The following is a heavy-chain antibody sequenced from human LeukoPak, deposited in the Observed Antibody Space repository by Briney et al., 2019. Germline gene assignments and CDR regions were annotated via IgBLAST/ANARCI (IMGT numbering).Heavy chain of an antibody. CDR2: INHSGST. Sequence: TSETLSLTCAVYGGSFSGFYWSWIRHSPGKGLEWIGEINHSGSTNYNPSLKSRVAISVDASKDQFSLKLSSVTAADTAVYYRARGKPRINYYYYYGMDVWGQGTTVTVSS. CDR1: GGSFSGFY. J-gene: IGHJ6*02. V-gene: IGHV4-34*01. D-gene: IGHD1-14*01. CDR3: ARGKPRINYYYYYGMDV.